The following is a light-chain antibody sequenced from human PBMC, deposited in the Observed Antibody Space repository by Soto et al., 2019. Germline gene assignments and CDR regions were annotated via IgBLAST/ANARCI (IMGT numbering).Light chain of an antibody. CDR3: QQYGSSGT. CDR2: GAS. Sequence: VGTQPPTALSVSPGARATLSCRASQSISSNLVWYQQKAGPAPSLLIYGASTRATGIPARLSVTGSGTEFTPAVSRMEPEDSAVYDCQQYGSSGTFAQGTKVDIK. CDR1: QSISSN. V-gene: IGKV3-15*01. J-gene: IGKJ1*01.